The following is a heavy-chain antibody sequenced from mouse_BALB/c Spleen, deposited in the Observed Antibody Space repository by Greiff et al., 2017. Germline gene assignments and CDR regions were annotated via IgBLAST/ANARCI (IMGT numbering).Heavy chain of an antibody. V-gene: IGHV7-3*02. CDR1: GFTFTDYY. J-gene: IGHJ4*01. CDR2: IRNKANGYTT. D-gene: IGHD2-2*01. CDR3: AREGNYGYDGSAMDY. Sequence: EVKLMESGGGLVQPGGSLRLSCATSGFTFTDYYMSWVRQPPGKALEWLGFIRNKANGYTTEYSASVKGRFTISRDNSQSILYLQMNTLRAEDSATYYCAREGNYGYDGSAMDYWGQGTSVTVSS.